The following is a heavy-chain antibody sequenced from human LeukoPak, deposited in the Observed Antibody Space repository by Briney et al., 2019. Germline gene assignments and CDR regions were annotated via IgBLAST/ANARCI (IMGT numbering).Heavy chain of an antibody. Sequence: SETLSLTCTVSGGSISSYYWSWIRQPAGKGLEWIGRIYTSGSTNYNPSLKSRVTMSVDTSKDQFSLKLSSVTAADTAVYYCARDSYYYGSGSPNWFDPWGQGTLVTVSS. CDR2: IYTSGST. J-gene: IGHJ5*02. CDR3: ARDSYYYGSGSPNWFDP. CDR1: GGSISSYY. V-gene: IGHV4-4*07. D-gene: IGHD3-10*01.